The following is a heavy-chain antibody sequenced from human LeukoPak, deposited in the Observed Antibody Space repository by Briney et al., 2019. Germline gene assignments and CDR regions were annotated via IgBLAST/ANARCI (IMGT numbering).Heavy chain of an antibody. CDR3: ARGFPYYYDSSDY. D-gene: IGHD3-22*01. Sequence: PSETLSLTCAVYGGSFSGYYWSWIRQPPGKGLEWIGEINHSGSTNYNPSLKSRVTISVDTSKNQFSLKLSSVTAADTAVYYCARGFPYYYDSSDYWGQGTLVTVSS. CDR1: GGSFSGYY. V-gene: IGHV4-34*01. CDR2: INHSGST. J-gene: IGHJ4*02.